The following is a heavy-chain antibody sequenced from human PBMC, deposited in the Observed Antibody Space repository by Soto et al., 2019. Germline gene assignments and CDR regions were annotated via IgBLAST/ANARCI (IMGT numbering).Heavy chain of an antibody. J-gene: IGHJ4*02. D-gene: IGHD3-3*01. CDR1: GGSFSAYY. CDR2: INHSGGT. V-gene: IGHV4-34*03. Sequence: SETLSLTCAVYGGSFSAYYWSWIRQPPGKGLEWIGEINHSGGTSYNPSLKSRVTISVDTSKSQFSLKLTAVTAEDTAIYYCTNYAFNGTPKPGAFEHWGQGTPVTVSS. CDR3: TNYAFNGTPKPGAFEH.